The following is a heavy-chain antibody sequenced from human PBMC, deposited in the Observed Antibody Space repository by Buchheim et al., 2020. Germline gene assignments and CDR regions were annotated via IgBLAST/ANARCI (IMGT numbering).Heavy chain of an antibody. CDR2: IKQDGSEK. CDR1: GFTFSSYW. D-gene: IGHD3-3*01. Sequence: EVQLVESGGGLVQPGGSLRLSCAASGFTFSSYWMSWVRQAPGKGLEWVANIKQDGSEKYYVDSVKGRFTISRANAKNSLYLQMNSLRAEDTAVYYCARSYYDFWSGYSPSDYWGQGTL. CDR3: ARSYYDFWSGYSPSDY. J-gene: IGHJ4*02. V-gene: IGHV3-7*03.